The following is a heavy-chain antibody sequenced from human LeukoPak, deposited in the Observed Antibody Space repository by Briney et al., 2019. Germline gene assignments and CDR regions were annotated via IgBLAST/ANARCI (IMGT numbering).Heavy chain of an antibody. CDR1: GFTFSSYS. V-gene: IGHV3-48*02. D-gene: IGHD1-26*01. Sequence: PGGSLRLSCAASGFTFSSYSMNWVRQAPGKGLEWVSFISSGSRIIYCADSVKGRFTVSRDNAKNSLYLQMNSLRDEDTAVYYCARNPAGIGDYWGQGTLVTVSS. CDR2: ISSGSRII. J-gene: IGHJ4*02. CDR3: ARNPAGIGDY.